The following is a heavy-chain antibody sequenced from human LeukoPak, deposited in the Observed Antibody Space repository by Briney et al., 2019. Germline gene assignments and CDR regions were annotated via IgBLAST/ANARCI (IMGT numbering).Heavy chain of an antibody. J-gene: IGHJ5*02. Sequence: SETLSLTCTVSGGSISSSSYYWGWIRQPPGKGLEWIGSIYYSGSTYYNPSLKSRVTISVDTSKNQFSLKLSSVTAADTAVYYCARDSNWFDPWGQGTLVTVSS. CDR1: GGSISSSSYY. V-gene: IGHV4-39*07. CDR3: ARDSNWFDP. CDR2: IYYSGST.